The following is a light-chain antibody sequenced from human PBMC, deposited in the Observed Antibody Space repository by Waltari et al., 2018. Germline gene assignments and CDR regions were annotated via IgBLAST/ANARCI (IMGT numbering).Light chain of an antibody. CDR1: QSLLYSSTNKDY. J-gene: IGKJ1*01. CDR3: QQYYTSHPT. V-gene: IGKV4-1*01. Sequence: DIVMTQSPDSLAVSLGERATINCKSSQSLLYSSTNKDYLVWYQQKPGQPPKLRIYWASTRESGVPDRFSGSGSGTDFTLTISSLQAEDVAVYYCQQYYTSHPTFGQGTKVEIK. CDR2: WAS.